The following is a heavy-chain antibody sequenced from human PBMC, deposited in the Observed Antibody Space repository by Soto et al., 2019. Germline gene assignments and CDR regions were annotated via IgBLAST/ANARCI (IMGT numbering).Heavy chain of an antibody. Sequence: QVQLQQSGPGLVKPSQTLSLTCAISGDSVSSNSAAWNWIRQSPSRGLEWLGRTYYRSKWYNDYAVSVKSRITTNPDTYKNQFSLQLNSVTPEDTAVYYCAREETSYRDSSSWFRVGNTLDYWGQGTLVTVSS. CDR2: TYYRSKWYN. D-gene: IGHD6-13*01. CDR1: GDSVSSNSAA. CDR3: AREETSYRDSSSWFRVGNTLDY. V-gene: IGHV6-1*01. J-gene: IGHJ4*02.